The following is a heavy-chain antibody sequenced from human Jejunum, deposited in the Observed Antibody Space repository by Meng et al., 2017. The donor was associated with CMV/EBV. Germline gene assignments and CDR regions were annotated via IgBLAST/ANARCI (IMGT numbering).Heavy chain of an antibody. CDR1: GGSISSSSYY. D-gene: IGHD7-27*01. CDR2: IYYSGST. Sequence: PQRQESGPGLVKPSETLCLTCTVSGGSISSSSYYWGWIRQPPGKGLEWIGSIYYSGSTYYNPSLKSRVTISVDTSKNQFSLKLSSVTAADTAVYYCASPLGILGIVDLWGRGTLVTVSS. V-gene: IGHV4-39*01. J-gene: IGHJ2*01. CDR3: ASPLGILGIVDL.